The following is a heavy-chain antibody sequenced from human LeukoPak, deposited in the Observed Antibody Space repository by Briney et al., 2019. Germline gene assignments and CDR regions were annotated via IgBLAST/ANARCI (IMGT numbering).Heavy chain of an antibody. D-gene: IGHD3-9*01. J-gene: IGHJ4*02. V-gene: IGHV6-1*01. CDR3: ARWDILTGYQH. CDR1: GDSVSSNSAA. CDR2: TYYRSNWYN. Sequence: SQTLSLTCAISGDSVSSNSAAWNWIRQSPLRGLEWLGRTYYRSNWYNDYAVSVKSRVTINPDTSKNQFSLQLNSVTPEDTAVYYCARWDILTGYQHWGQGTLVTVSS.